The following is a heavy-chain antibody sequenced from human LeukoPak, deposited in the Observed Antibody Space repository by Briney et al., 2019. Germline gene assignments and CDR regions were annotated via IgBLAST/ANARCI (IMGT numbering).Heavy chain of an antibody. D-gene: IGHD1-26*01. V-gene: IGHV1-18*01. J-gene: IGHJ4*02. CDR1: GYTFTSYG. Sequence: ASVKVSCKASGYTFTSYGISWVRQAPGQGLEWMGWISTYNGNTNYAQKLQGRVTMTTDTSTSTAYMELRSLRSDDTAVYYCAREFRSGSYSEFDYWGQGTLVTVSS. CDR3: AREFRSGSYSEFDY. CDR2: ISTYNGNT.